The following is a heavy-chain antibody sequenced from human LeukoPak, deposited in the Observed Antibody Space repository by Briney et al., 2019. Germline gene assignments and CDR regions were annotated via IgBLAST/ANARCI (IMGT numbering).Heavy chain of an antibody. J-gene: IGHJ4*02. CDR1: GGTFSSYA. V-gene: IGHV1-46*01. CDR3: ARDESPTTMVRGVILDY. CDR2: INPSGGST. Sequence: ASVKVSYKASGGTFSSYAISWVRQAPGQGLEWMGIINPSGGSTSYAQKFQGRVTMTRDTSTSTVYMELSSLRSEDTAVYYCARDESPTTMVRGVILDYWGQGTLVTVSS. D-gene: IGHD3-10*01.